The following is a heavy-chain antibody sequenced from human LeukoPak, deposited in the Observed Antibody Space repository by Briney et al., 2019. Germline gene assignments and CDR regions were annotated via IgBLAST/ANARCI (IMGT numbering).Heavy chain of an antibody. D-gene: IGHD1-26*01. CDR1: GFTFSSYA. V-gene: IGHV3-30*04. CDR2: ISYDGSNK. Sequence: GGSLRLSCAASGFTFSSYAMHWVRQAPGKGLEWVAVISYDGSNKYYADSVKGRFTISRDNAKNTLYLQMNSLRAEDTAVYYCARDGGVGATTFYYYYYYMDVWGKGTTVTVSS. J-gene: IGHJ6*03. CDR3: ARDGGVGATTFYYYYYYMDV.